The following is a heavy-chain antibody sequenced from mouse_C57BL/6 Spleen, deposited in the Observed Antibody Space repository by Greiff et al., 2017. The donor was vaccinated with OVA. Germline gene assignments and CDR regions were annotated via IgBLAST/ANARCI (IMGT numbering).Heavy chain of an antibody. Sequence: QVQLQQPGTELVKPGASVKLSCKASGYTFTSYWMHWVKQRPGQGLEWIGNINPSNGGTNYNEKFKSKATLTVDKSSSTAYMPLSSLTSEYSAVYECAREGPGDGSSYGYVDDWGKGTTVTVSS. CDR3: AREGPGDGSSYGYVDD. D-gene: IGHD1-1*01. CDR1: GYTFTSYW. V-gene: IGHV1-53*01. CDR2: INPSNGGT. J-gene: IGHJ1*03.